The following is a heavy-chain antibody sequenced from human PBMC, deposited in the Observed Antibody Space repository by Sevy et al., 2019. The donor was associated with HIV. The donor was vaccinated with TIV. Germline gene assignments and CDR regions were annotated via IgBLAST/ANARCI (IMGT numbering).Heavy chain of an antibody. D-gene: IGHD3-10*01. CDR1: GYRFTSYW. J-gene: IGHJ4*02. V-gene: IGHV5-51*01. CDR3: ARPKYVGSGSYYVDY. Sequence: GESLKISCKGSGYRFTSYWIGWVRQMPGKGLEWMGIIYPDDSDTRYSPSFQGQVTISADKSICTAYLQWSSLKASDTAMYYCARPKYVGSGSYYVDYWGQGTLVTVSS. CDR2: IYPDDSDT.